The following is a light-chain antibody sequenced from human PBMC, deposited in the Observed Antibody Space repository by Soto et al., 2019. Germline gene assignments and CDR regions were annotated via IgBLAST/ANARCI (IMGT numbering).Light chain of an antibody. CDR2: GAS. J-gene: IGKJ3*01. CDR1: QSVSSSH. CDR3: QQYGSSPLA. V-gene: IGKV3-20*01. Sequence: EIVLTQSPGTLSLSPGERATLSCRASQSVSSSHLAWYQQKPGQAPRLLIYGASSRATGIPDRFSGSGSGKDLTITIRRLEPEDFAVYYCQQYGSSPLAFGPGTKVDIK.